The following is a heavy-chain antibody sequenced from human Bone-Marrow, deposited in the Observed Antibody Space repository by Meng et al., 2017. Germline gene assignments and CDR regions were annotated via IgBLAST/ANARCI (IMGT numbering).Heavy chain of an antibody. V-gene: IGHV3-33*01. CDR2: IWYDGSI. CDR3: AREFHSSGRAGTFDV. CDR1: GFTFSSYG. Sequence: QVELGGSGGGLVQPGRSLRLSCAASGFTFSSYGMHWVCQAPGKGLEWVAVIWYDGSIQYADSVRGRLTISRDNSENTVYLQMNSLRAEDTAVYHCAREFHSSGRAGTFDVWGRGTMVTVSS. D-gene: IGHD3-22*01. J-gene: IGHJ3*01.